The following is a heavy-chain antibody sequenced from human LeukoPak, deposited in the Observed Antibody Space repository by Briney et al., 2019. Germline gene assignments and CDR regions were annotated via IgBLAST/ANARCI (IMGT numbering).Heavy chain of an antibody. CDR1: GFTFSSYS. V-gene: IGHV3-21*01. CDR2: ISSSSSYI. Sequence: GGSLRLSCAASGFTFSSYSMNWVRQAPGKGLEWVSSISSSSSYIYYADSVKGRFTISRDNAKNSLYLQMNSLRAEDTAVYYCARQTGGYPDFDYWGQGTLVTVSS. D-gene: IGHD7-27*01. J-gene: IGHJ4*02. CDR3: ARQTGGYPDFDY.